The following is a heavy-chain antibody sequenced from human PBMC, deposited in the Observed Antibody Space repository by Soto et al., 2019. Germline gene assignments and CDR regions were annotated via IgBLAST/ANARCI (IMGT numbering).Heavy chain of an antibody. CDR1: GFTFSSYA. CDR2: ISGSGGST. Sequence: EVQLLESGGGLVQPGGSLRLSCAASGFTFSSYAMSWVRQAPGKGLEWVSAISGSGGSTYYADSVKGRFTISRDNSKNTLSQPMNSLSAEDTAIYYCGKEPQVVVPAAPTLDYWGQGKLLTVSS. J-gene: IGHJ4*02. D-gene: IGHD2-2*01. CDR3: GKEPQVVVPAAPTLDY. V-gene: IGHV3-23*01.